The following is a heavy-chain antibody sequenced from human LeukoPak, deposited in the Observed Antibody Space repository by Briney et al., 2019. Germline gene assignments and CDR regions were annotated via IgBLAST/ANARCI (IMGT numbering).Heavy chain of an antibody. D-gene: IGHD2-15*01. CDR1: GGSISSSNW. CDR3: ARVGRSGGSCWFDY. J-gene: IGHJ4*02. V-gene: IGHV4-4*02. CDR2: IYHSGST. Sequence: SETLSLTCAVSGGSISSSNWWSWVRQPPGKGLEWIGEIYHSGSTNYNPPLKSRVTISVDKSKNQFSLKLSSVTAADTAVYYCARVGRSGGSCWFDYWGQGTLVTVSS.